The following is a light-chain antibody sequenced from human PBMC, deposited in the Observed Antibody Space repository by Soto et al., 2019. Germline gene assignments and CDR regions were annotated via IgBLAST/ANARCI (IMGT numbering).Light chain of an antibody. Sequence: DIQMTQSPSSLSASVGDRVTITCQASQDISNSLAWIQQKPGKAPKSLIYDVSNLQSGVPSKFSGSGSGTDFTLTISSLQPEDFATYYCQQYKRYPLTFGGGTKVEIK. CDR2: DVS. J-gene: IGKJ4*01. CDR3: QQYKRYPLT. CDR1: QDISNS. V-gene: IGKV1-16*02.